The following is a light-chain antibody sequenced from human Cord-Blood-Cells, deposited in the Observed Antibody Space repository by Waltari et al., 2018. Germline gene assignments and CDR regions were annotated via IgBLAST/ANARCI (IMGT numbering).Light chain of an antibody. CDR3: QQYYSYPHT. CDR2: AAS. CDR1: QGISSY. J-gene: IGKJ4*01. V-gene: IGKV1-8*01. Sequence: AIRMTQSPSSLSASTGDRVTSTCRASQGISSYLAWYQQKPGKAPKLLIYAASTLQSGVPSRFSGSGSGTDFTLTISCLQSEDFATYYCQQYYSYPHTFGGGTKVEIK.